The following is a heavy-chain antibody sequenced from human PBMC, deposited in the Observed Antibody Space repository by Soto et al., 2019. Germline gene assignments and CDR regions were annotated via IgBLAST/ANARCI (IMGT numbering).Heavy chain of an antibody. D-gene: IGHD1-26*01. CDR1: AGPIRSSRCH. CDR3: ARHGITGSYYDAFDI. Sequence: AETLYLTGTLSAGPIRSSRCHWGGIRQPPGKGLEWIASIKYSGTTFYNPSLKSRVTLSVDTSKNQFALKLSSVTAAETAVYYCARHGITGSYYDAFDIWGQGTMVT. V-gene: IGHV4-39*01. CDR2: IKYSGTT. J-gene: IGHJ3*02.